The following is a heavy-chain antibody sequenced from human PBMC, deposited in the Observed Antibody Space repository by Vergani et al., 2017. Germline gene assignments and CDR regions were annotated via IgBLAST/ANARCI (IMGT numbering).Heavy chain of an antibody. D-gene: IGHD3-3*02. J-gene: IGHJ3*02. CDR3: AREECILAVSPFDI. Sequence: QVQLQESGPGLVKPSQTLSLTCTVSGGSISSGSYYWSWIRQPAGKGLEWIGRIYTSGSTYYNPSLKSRVTMSVDTSKNQFSLKLSSVTAADTAVYYCAREECILAVSPFDIWGQGTMVTVSS. CDR2: IYTSGST. V-gene: IGHV4-61*02. CDR1: GGSISSGSYY.